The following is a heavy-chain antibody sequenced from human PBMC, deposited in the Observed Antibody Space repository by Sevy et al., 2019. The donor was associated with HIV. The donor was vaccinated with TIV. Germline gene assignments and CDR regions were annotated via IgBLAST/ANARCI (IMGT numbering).Heavy chain of an antibody. CDR2: ISYEGTET. D-gene: IGHD6-13*01. Sequence: GGSLRLSCAASGFAFSSDAMHWVRQAPGKGLEWVAVISYEGTETFYAASAEGRFTISRDNSKNMLSLQINSLRPEDTAVYFCARDGGYSIKWYPLYWGHGTLVTVSS. J-gene: IGHJ4*01. V-gene: IGHV3-30-3*01. CDR1: GFAFSSDA. CDR3: ARDGGYSIKWYPLY.